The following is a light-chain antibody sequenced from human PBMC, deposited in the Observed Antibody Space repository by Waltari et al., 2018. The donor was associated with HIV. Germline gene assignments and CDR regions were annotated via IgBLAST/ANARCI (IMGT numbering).Light chain of an antibody. CDR2: AAS. Sequence: DIQMTQSPSSLSASVGDRVTITCRASQSISNSLNWYQQKPGKAPKLLIYAASSLQSGVPSRFSGSGSGTDFTLTISSLQPEDFATYYCQQSYSTPGYTFGQGTKLEIK. V-gene: IGKV1-39*01. CDR1: QSISNS. CDR3: QQSYSTPGYT. J-gene: IGKJ2*01.